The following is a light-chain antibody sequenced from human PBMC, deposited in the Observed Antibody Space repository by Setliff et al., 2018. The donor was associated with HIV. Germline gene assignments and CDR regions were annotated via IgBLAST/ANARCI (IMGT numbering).Light chain of an antibody. V-gene: IGLV2-14*03. CDR2: DVS. Sequence: QSVLAQPASVSGSPGQSITISCTGTSSDIGVYNYVSWYQQHPGKAPKLIIYDVSNRPSGVSNRFSGSKSGNTASLTISGLQAEDESDYYCSSYTSSRTYVFGSGTKVTVL. J-gene: IGLJ1*01. CDR1: SSDIGVYNY. CDR3: SSYTSSRTYV.